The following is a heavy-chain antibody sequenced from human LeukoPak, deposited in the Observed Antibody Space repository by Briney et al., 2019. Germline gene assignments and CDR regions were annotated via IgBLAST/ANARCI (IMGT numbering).Heavy chain of an antibody. D-gene: IGHD1-1*01. V-gene: IGHV5-10-1*01. CDR1: GYTFTTYW. CDR3: ARQKKDNIWFDP. Sequence: PGESLQISCKGSGYTFTTYWISWVRQMPGKGLEWMGRIDPGDSDTNYSPSFQGHVTISADKSISTAYLQWSSLKASDTAMYFCARQKKDNIWFDPWGQGTLVTVPS. CDR2: IDPGDSDT. J-gene: IGHJ5*02.